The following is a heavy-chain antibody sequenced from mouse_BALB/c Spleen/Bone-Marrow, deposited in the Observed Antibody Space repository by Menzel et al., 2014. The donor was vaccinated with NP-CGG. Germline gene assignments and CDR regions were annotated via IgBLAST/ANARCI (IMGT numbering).Heavy chain of an antibody. V-gene: IGHV1-69*02. CDR3: TRRDRYDYYAMDY. D-gene: IGHD2-14*01. CDR1: GYTFTSYW. CDR2: IYPSGSYT. Sequence: QVQLQQSGAELVRPGASVKLSCKASGYTFTSYWINWVKQRPGQGLEWIGNIYPSGSYTNYNQKFKDKATLTVDKSSSTAYMQLSSATSENSAVYYCTRRDRYDYYAMDYWGQGTSVTVSS. J-gene: IGHJ4*01.